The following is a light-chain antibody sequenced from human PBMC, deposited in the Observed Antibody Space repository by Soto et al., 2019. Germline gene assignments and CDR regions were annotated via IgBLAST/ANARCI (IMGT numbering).Light chain of an antibody. V-gene: IGLV2-14*01. Sequence: QSALTQPASVSGSAGQSITISCSGTMRDVGAYNLVSWYQQHPGTAPKLIIYEVRNRPSGISSRFSGSRSGNTASLTISGLQSEDEGDYYXSAYTARSTLXFGGGTKLTV. CDR2: EVR. CDR3: SAYTARSTLX. CDR1: MRDVGAYNL. J-gene: IGLJ2*01.